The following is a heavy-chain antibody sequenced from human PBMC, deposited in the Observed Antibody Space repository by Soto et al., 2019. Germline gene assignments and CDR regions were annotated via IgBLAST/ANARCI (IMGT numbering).Heavy chain of an antibody. CDR1: GFTFSSYS. Sequence: GGSLRLSCAASGFTFSSYSMNWVRPAPGKGLEWVSYISSSSNTIYYADSVKGRFTITRDNAKNSLYLQMNSLRDEFTAVYYCAIDRTTALGYFDYWGQVTLVTVS. D-gene: IGHD1-7*01. CDR3: AIDRTTALGYFDY. J-gene: IGHJ4*02. CDR2: ISSSSNTI. V-gene: IGHV3-48*02.